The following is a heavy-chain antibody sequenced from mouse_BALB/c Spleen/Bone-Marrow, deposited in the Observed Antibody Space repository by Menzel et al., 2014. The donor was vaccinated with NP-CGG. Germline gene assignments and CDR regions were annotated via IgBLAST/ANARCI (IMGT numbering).Heavy chain of an antibody. CDR2: IWSDGST. V-gene: IGHV2-6-1*01. CDR3: AREYVKPPRYDMDY. J-gene: IGHJ4*01. D-gene: IGHD2-10*02. CDR1: GFSLTNYG. Sequence: VKLQESGPGLVAPSQSLSITCTISGFSLTNYGVHWVRQPPGKGLEWLAVIWSDGSTTYNSPLKSRLGISRDNSKSQVFLNMKSLQTHAKAMCYCAREYVKPPRYDMDYWGQGTSVTVSS.